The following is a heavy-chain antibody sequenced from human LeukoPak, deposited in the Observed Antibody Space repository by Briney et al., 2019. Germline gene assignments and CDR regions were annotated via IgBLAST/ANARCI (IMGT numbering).Heavy chain of an antibody. V-gene: IGHV4-34*01. CDR2: INHSGST. CDR1: GGSFSGYY. J-gene: IGHJ4*02. D-gene: IGHD1-14*01. Sequence: SETLSLTCAVYGGSFSGYYWSWIRQPPGKGLEWIGEINHSGSTNYNPSLKSRVTISVDTSKSQFSLKLSSVTAADTAVYYCAREHHYYFDYWGQGTLVTVSS. CDR3: AREHHYYFDY.